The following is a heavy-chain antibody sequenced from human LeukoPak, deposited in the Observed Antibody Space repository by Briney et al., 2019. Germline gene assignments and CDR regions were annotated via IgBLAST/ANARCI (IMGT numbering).Heavy chain of an antibody. D-gene: IGHD2-2*01. V-gene: IGHV3-30*09. CDR3: AKVGCSSSSCSRFYQYMDV. CDR1: GFTFSSYT. J-gene: IGHJ6*03. Sequence: GGSLRLSCVASGFTFSSYTMHWVRQAPGKGLEWVAVISYDGSNKYYVDSVKGRFAISRDNSKNTLYLQMNSLRAEDTAVYYCAKVGCSSSSCSRFYQYMDVWGKGTTVTVSS. CDR2: ISYDGSNK.